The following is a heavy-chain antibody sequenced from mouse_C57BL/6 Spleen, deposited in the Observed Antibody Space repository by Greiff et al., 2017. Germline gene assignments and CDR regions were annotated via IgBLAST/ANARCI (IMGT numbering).Heavy chain of an antibody. CDR3: ARHDYYGSTYYSIDY. Sequence: EVQRVESGGDLVKPGGSLKLSCAASGFTFSSYGMSWVRQTPDKRLEWVATISSGGSYTYYPDTVKGRFTISRDNAKNTLYLQMSSLKSADTAMYYCARHDYYGSTYYSIDYWGQGTSLTVSS. CDR2: ISSGGSYT. V-gene: IGHV5-6*01. D-gene: IGHD1-1*01. CDR1: GFTFSSYG. J-gene: IGHJ2*02.